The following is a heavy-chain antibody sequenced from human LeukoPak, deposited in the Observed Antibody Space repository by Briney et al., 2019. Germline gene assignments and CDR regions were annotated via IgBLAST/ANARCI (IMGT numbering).Heavy chain of an antibody. CDR1: GYSISSGYY. J-gene: IGHJ5*02. CDR2: IYHSGST. CDR3: ARDFEGSSSWHTYNWFDP. Sequence: PSETLSLTCTVSGYSISSGYYWGWIRQPPGKGLEWIGSIYHSGSTYYNPSLKSRVTISVDTSKNQFSLKLSSVTAADTAVYYCARDFEGSSSWHTYNWFDPWGQGTLVTVSS. D-gene: IGHD6-13*01. V-gene: IGHV4-38-2*02.